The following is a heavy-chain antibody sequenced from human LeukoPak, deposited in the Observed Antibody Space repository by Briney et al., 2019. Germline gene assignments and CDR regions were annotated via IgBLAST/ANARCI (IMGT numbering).Heavy chain of an antibody. CDR2: ISNDGNTK. CDR3: AEGHWNFFDY. J-gene: IGHJ4*02. D-gene: IGHD1-1*01. CDR1: EFTFSTYG. V-gene: IGHV3-30*03. Sequence: GGSLRLSCAASEFTFSTYGMHWVRQTPGKGLEWVAVISNDGNTKYYADFVRGRFIISRDNSKNTLYLQMNSLRAEDTAIYYCAEGHWNFFDYWGQGTLVTVSS.